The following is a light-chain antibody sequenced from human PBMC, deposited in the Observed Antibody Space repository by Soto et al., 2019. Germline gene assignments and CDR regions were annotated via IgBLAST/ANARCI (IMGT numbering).Light chain of an antibody. Sequence: DIQLTQSPSFLSASVGDRVTITCRASQGIRDFLAWYQQKPGQPPKLLIYVASTLQTGVPTRFSGIASGTEFTLIISNLQPADFATYYCQQFNVYPLTFGGGTKVEIK. CDR1: QGIRDF. J-gene: IGKJ4*01. CDR2: VAS. V-gene: IGKV1-9*01. CDR3: QQFNVYPLT.